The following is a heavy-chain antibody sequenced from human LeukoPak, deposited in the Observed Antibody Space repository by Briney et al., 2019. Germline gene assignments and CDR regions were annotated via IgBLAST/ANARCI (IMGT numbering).Heavy chain of an antibody. CDR1: GFTLADYA. J-gene: IGHJ6*03. CDR2: VRNETDGRTS. CDR3: ARLQFFDYLSWDRAYYTYMDA. Sequence: GGSLRLSCSTSGFTLADYAMICVRQAPGKGLEWVGSVRNETDGRTSEYAASVEGTFTVSRDDSKSIAYLQMNSQNTENTAAYFCARLQFFDYLSWDRAYYTYMDAWGKGATVTVS. V-gene: IGHV3-49*04. D-gene: IGHD3-3*01.